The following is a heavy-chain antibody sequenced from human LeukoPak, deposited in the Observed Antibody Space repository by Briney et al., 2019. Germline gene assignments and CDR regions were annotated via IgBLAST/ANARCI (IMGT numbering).Heavy chain of an antibody. CDR2: IWSDGKNK. D-gene: IGHD5-24*01. CDR3: VKERGPYTAFDL. Sequence: GGSLRLSCAASGFTFSGYWMSWVRQAPGKGLEWVSVIWSDGKNKFYVDSVKGRFTVFRDNSKKTLDLQLNSLRAEDTAMYYCVKERGPYTAFDLWGQGTMVTVSS. CDR1: GFTFSGYW. V-gene: IGHV3-33*08. J-gene: IGHJ3*01.